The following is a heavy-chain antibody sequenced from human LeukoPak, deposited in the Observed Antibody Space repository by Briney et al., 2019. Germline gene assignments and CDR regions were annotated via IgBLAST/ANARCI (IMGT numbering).Heavy chain of an antibody. J-gene: IGHJ4*02. Sequence: SGGSLRLSCAASGFTFSSYTMDWVRQAPGKGLEWISYISSSSSTRYYADSVKGRFTVSRDNAKNSLYLQMNSLRAEDTAVYYCVRDGGYSCGPYDNWGQGTLVTVSS. D-gene: IGHD5-18*01. CDR2: ISSSSSTR. V-gene: IGHV3-48*01. CDR3: VRDGGYSCGPYDN. CDR1: GFTFSSYT.